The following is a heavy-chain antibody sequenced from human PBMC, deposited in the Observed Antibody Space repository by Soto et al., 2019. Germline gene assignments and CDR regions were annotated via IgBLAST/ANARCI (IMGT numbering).Heavy chain of an antibody. D-gene: IGHD6-6*01. V-gene: IGHV4-59*01. CDR1: GGSISSYY. CDR2: IYYSGST. J-gene: IGHJ6*02. CDR3: ARGGRYSSSSWRGGSLWGDYYYYGMDV. Sequence: SETLSLTCTVSGGSISSYYWSWIRQPPGKGLEWIGYIYYSGSTNYNPSLKSRVTISVDTSKNQFSLKLSSVTAADTAVYYCARGGRYSSSSWRGGSLWGDYYYYGMDVWGQGTTVTVSS.